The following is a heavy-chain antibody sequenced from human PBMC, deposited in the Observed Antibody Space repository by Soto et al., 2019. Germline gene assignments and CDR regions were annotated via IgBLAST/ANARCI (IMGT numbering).Heavy chain of an antibody. CDR3: GREMAEDIVVVPAARGGPSARFAP. V-gene: IGHV4-59*12. J-gene: IGHJ5*02. D-gene: IGHD2-2*01. CDR2: IYYSGST. Sequence: SETLSLSCTVSGGSISSYYWSWIRQPPGKGLEWIGYIYYSGSTNYNPSLKSRVTISVDTSKNQFSLKLSSVTAADTAVYYCGREMAEDIVVVPAARGGPSARFAPWGQGTLVPVSS. CDR1: GGSISSYY.